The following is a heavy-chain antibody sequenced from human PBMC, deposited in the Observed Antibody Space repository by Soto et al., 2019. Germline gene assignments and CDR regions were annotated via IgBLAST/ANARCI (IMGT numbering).Heavy chain of an antibody. V-gene: IGHV4-59*08. D-gene: IGHD3-10*01. CDR2: IYYSGST. CDR1: GCSISSYF. J-gene: IGHJ6*02. Sequence: SETLSLTCTVSGCSISSYFWGWVRQPPGAGLEWIGYIYYSGSTNYNPSLKSRVTISVDTSKNQFSLKLSSVTAADTAVYYCAKAKLLWFGELQYALDVWGQGTTVTVSS. CDR3: AKAKLLWFGELQYALDV.